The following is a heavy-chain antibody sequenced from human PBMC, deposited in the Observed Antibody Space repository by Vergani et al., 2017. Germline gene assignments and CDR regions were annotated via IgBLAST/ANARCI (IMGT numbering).Heavy chain of an antibody. CDR1: GGSISSGSYY. Sequence: QVQLQESGPGLVKPSQTLSLTCTVSGGSISSGSYYWSWIRQPAGKGLEWIGRIYTSGGTNYNPSLKSRVTISVDTSKNQFSLKLSSVTAADTAVYYCARERGYYASSGYYYVSWFDPWGQGTLVTVSS. CDR3: ARERGYYASSGYYYVSWFDP. D-gene: IGHD3-22*01. J-gene: IGHJ5*02. V-gene: IGHV4-61*02. CDR2: IYTSGGT.